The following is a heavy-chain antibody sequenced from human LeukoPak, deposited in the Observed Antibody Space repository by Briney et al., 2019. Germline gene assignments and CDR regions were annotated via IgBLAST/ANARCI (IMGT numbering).Heavy chain of an antibody. CDR3: ARATIYADAFDI. V-gene: IGHV3-21*01. J-gene: IGHJ3*02. CDR2: ISSSSSYI. Sequence: GGSLRLSCAASGFTFSSYWMHWVRQAPGKGLEWVSSISSSSSYIYYADSVKGRFTISRDNAKNSLYLQMNSLRAEDTAVYYCARATIYADAFDIWGQGTMVTVSS. CDR1: GFTFSSYW. D-gene: IGHD2/OR15-2a*01.